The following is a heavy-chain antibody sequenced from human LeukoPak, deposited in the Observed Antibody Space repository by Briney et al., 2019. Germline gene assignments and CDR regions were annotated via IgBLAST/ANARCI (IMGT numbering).Heavy chain of an antibody. CDR1: GGSISSYY. CDR3: ARRIDSSGSPYDASDI. Sequence: SETLSLTCTVSGGSISSYYWSWIRQPPGKGLEWIGYIYYSGSTNYNPSLKSRVTISVDTSKNQFSLKLSSVTAADTAVYYCARRIDSSGSPYDASDIWGQGTMVTVSS. CDR2: IYYSGST. V-gene: IGHV4-59*08. D-gene: IGHD3-22*01. J-gene: IGHJ3*02.